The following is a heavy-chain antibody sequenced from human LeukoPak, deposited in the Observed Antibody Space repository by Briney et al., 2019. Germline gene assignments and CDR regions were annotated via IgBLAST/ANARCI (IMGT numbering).Heavy chain of an antibody. CDR2: IIPILGIA. CDR1: GGTFSSYA. V-gene: IGHV1-69*04. Sequence: GSSVKVSCKASGGTFSSYAISWVRQAPGQGLEWMGRIIPILGIANYAQKFQGRVTITADKSTSTAYMELSSLRSEDTAVYYCARDLQGGTGTDDWGQGTLVTVSS. CDR3: ARDLQGGTGTDD. D-gene: IGHD1-1*01. J-gene: IGHJ4*02.